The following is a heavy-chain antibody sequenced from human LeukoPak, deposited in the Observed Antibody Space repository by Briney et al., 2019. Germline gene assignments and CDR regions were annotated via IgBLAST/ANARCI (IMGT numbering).Heavy chain of an antibody. CDR1: GGSISGYY. CDR2: IYYSGST. J-gene: IGHJ4*02. D-gene: IGHD5-24*01. V-gene: IGHV4-59*01. Sequence: SETLSLTCTVSGGSISGYYWSWIRQPPGKGLEWIGYIYYSGSTNYNPSLKSRVTISVDTSKNQFSLKLSSVTAADTAVYYCARQEMATTYYFDYWGQGTLVTVSS. CDR3: ARQEMATTYYFDY.